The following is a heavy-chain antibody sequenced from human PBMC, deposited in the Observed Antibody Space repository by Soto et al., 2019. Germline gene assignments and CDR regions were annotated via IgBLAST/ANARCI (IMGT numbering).Heavy chain of an antibody. D-gene: IGHD3-22*01. Sequence: PTETLSLTGTGSGGYISSYYWSWIRQPPGKGLEWIGYIYYSGSTYYNPSLKSRVTISVDTSKNQFSLKLSSVTAADTAVYYCARDLRRYYDSSGPPSSAFDIWGQGTMVTVSS. CDR2: IYYSGST. CDR3: ARDLRRYYDSSGPPSSAFDI. CDR1: GGYISSYY. V-gene: IGHV4-59*12. J-gene: IGHJ3*02.